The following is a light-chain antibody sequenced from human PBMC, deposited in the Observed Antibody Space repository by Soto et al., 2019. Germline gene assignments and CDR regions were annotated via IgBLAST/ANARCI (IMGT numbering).Light chain of an antibody. CDR3: PEYTSYSGT. CDR2: DAS. J-gene: IGKJ1*01. Sequence: IQMPRSRSIMSASVRGRGTLTCGASHNCNRSFVWYQQKPANATNLLIYDASRLKSGVPPTFGGGGSETEFPPSISSLQPHDFAIYYCPEYTSYSGTFGPGTKVEI. CDR1: HNCNRS. V-gene: IGKV1-5*01.